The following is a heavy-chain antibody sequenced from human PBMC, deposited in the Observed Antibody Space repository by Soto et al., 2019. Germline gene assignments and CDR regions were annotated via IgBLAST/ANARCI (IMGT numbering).Heavy chain of an antibody. V-gene: IGHV3-23*01. Sequence: PGGSLRLSCAASGFTFSSYAMTWVRQAPGKGLEWVSTLSDSGGHTYYADSVKGRFTISRDNPKNTLYLQMNSLRAEDTAVYYCAKDSQSVSVSAARVYGMDVWGQGTTVTVSS. D-gene: IGHD2-2*01. CDR1: GFTFSSYA. J-gene: IGHJ6*02. CDR3: AKDSQSVSVSAARVYGMDV. CDR2: LSDSGGHT.